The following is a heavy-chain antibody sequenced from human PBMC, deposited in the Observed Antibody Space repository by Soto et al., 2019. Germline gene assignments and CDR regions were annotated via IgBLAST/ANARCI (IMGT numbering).Heavy chain of an antibody. J-gene: IGHJ5*02. CDR1: GYTFNTYG. D-gene: IGHD6-13*01. Sequence: GASVKVSCKTSGYTFNTYGINWVRQAPGQGLELMGWISAYDGKTTYAEKFQGRVTLTTDTSASTAYMELSSLRSEDTAVYYCARRGYPDTYSSSWYNWFDPWGQGTLVTVSS. CDR2: ISAYDGKT. V-gene: IGHV1-18*01. CDR3: ARRGYPDTYSSSWYNWFDP.